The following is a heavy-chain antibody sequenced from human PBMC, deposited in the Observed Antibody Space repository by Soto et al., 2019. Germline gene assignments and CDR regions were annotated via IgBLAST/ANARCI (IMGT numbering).Heavy chain of an antibody. CDR2: ISGSGGST. J-gene: IGHJ4*02. D-gene: IGHD3-9*01. CDR3: AKNKDWAFDS. CDR1: GFSFSDYY. Sequence: GGSLRLSCAASGFSFSDYYMSWIRQAPGKGLEWVSAISGSGGSTYYADSVKGRFTVSRDNAKNSVFLLLNSLRAEDTAVYYCAKNKDWAFDSGGKEPLVTVPS. V-gene: IGHV3-23*01.